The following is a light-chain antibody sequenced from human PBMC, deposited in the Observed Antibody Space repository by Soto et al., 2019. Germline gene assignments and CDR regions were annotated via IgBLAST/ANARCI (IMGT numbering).Light chain of an antibody. Sequence: QSALTQPRSVSASPGQSVTFSCTGTRGDVGRDNYVSWYQQYPGKAPKLMIYDVTKRPSGVPDRFSGSKSGNTSSLTISGLQAEDEAVYYCGSYAVTSTFVVFGGGTKLTVL. CDR1: RGDVGRDNY. CDR2: DVT. V-gene: IGLV2-11*01. J-gene: IGLJ2*01. CDR3: GSYAVTSTFVV.